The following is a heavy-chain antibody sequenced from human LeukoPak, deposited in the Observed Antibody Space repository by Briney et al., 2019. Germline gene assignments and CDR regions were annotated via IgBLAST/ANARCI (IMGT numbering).Heavy chain of an antibody. CDR1: GGSIGSDY. Sequence: SETLSLTCTVSGGSIGSDYWTWIRQPPGKGLEYIGYIYYTGGTNYNPSLKSRVTISVDTSKNQFSLKLSSVTAAGTAVYFCAKYGNSGWVIDIWGQGTLVTVSS. J-gene: IGHJ4*02. V-gene: IGHV4-59*08. CDR3: AKYGNSGWVIDI. CDR2: IYYTGGT. D-gene: IGHD6-19*01.